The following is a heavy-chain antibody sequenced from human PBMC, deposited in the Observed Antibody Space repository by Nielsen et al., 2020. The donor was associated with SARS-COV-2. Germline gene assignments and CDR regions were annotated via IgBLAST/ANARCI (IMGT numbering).Heavy chain of an antibody. Sequence: ASVQVSCKSFDYNFLSYGISWVRQAPGQGLDWMGWISPYNGNRNYAQKFQGRVTMTTDTATSTAYMELRSLRSDDTAVYYCVKSGTLGVAGEVGALEYHYFHYGMDLWGQGTTVTVSS. CDR2: ISPYNGNR. V-gene: IGHV1-18*01. CDR3: VKSGTLGVAGEVGALEYHYFHYGMDL. J-gene: IGHJ6*02. D-gene: IGHD6-19*01. CDR1: DYNFLSYG.